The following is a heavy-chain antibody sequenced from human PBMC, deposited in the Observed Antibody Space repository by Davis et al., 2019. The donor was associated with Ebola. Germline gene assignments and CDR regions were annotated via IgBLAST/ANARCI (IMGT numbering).Heavy chain of an antibody. V-gene: IGHV1-18*01. CDR2: NSVYSGST. Sequence: SVTVSRQTSGYTFSNYGISGVRQALGQGLAWMGWNSVYSGSTNNAHNLQGRVTITADTSTKTAFMELRDLRSEDTAVYFCARDEHLKGGPINYYYSGMDAWGQGTAVTVSS. J-gene: IGHJ6*02. D-gene: IGHD3-16*01. CDR1: GYTFSNYG. CDR3: ARDEHLKGGPINYYYSGMDA.